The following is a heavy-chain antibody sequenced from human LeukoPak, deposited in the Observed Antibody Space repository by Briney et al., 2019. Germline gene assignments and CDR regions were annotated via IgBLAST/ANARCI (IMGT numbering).Heavy chain of an antibody. CDR1: GFTFSSYD. J-gene: IGHJ4*02. CDR2: ISGSGGST. D-gene: IGHD6-19*01. V-gene: IGHV3-23*01. Sequence: AGGSLRLSCAASGFTFSSYDMSWVRQAPGKGLEWVSAISGSGGSTYYADSVKGRFTISRDNSKNTLYLQMNSLRAEDTAVYYCAKLKGAVAGPFDYWGQGTLVTVSS. CDR3: AKLKGAVAGPFDY.